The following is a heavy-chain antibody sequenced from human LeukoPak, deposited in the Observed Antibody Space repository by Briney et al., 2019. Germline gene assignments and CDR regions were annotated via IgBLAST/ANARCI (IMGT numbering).Heavy chain of an antibody. V-gene: IGHV3-23*01. CDR2: ISGSGGSS. J-gene: IGHJ4*02. CDR3: AKVPMVRGVMENFDY. Sequence: GGSLRLSCAASGFTLSSYGMSWVRQAPGKGLEWVSAISGSGGSSYYADSVKGRFTISRDNSKNTLYLQMNSLRAEDTAVYYCAKVPMVRGVMENFDYWGQGTLVTVSS. D-gene: IGHD3-10*01. CDR1: GFTLSSYG.